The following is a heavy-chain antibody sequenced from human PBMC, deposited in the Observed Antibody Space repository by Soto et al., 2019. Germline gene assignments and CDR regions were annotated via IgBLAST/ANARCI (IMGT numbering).Heavy chain of an antibody. J-gene: IGHJ6*02. Sequence: QVQLVESGGGVVQPGSSLRLCWAASGFTFSSYGMHVVRQAPGKGLEWVAVIWYDGSNKYYADSVKGRFTISRDNSKNTLYLQMTSLGAEDTAVYYCARDRYADTALVYCGMDVWGQGTTVTVSS. D-gene: IGHD5-18*01. CDR2: IWYDGSNK. V-gene: IGHV3-33*01. CDR1: GFTFSSYG. CDR3: ARDRYADTALVYCGMDV.